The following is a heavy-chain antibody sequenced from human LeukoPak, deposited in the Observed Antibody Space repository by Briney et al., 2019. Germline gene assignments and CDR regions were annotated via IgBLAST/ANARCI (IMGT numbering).Heavy chain of an antibody. CDR2: IWYDGSNK. CDR3: AREDYYDILDS. J-gene: IGHJ4*02. D-gene: IGHD3-9*01. V-gene: IGHV3-33*01. CDR1: GFTFSSYG. Sequence: GGSLRLSCAASGFTFSSYGVHWVRQAPGKGLEWVAVIWYDGSNKYYADSVKGRFTISRDNSKNTLYLQMNSLRAEDTAVYYCAREDYYDILDSWGQGTLVTVSS.